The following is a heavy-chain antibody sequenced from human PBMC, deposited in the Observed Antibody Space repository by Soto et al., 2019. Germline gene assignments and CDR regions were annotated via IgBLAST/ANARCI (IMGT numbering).Heavy chain of an antibody. Sequence: EVQLVESGGGLVQPGRSLKLSCAASGFTFHDYAMHWVRQGQGKGLEWVSGITWNSGSIDYADSVKGRFTISRDNAKNSLYLQMNSLRPEDTALYYCAKDIREYSSGWTYFDYWRHGTLVTVSS. CDR1: GFTFHDYA. CDR3: AKDIREYSSGWTYFDY. D-gene: IGHD6-19*01. J-gene: IGHJ4*01. V-gene: IGHV3-9*01. CDR2: ITWNSGSI.